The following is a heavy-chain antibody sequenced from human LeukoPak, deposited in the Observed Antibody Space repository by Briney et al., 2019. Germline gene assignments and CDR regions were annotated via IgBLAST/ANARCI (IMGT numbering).Heavy chain of an antibody. Sequence: ASVKVSCKASGYTFTSYYMHWVRQAPGQGLEWMGIINPSGGSTSYAQKFQGRVTMTRDTSTSTVYMELSSLRSEDTAVYYCAAGLSGYYTGGLDYYMDVWGKGTTVTVSS. D-gene: IGHD3-3*01. CDR1: GYTFTSYY. CDR3: AAGLSGYYTGGLDYYMDV. CDR2: INPSGGST. V-gene: IGHV1-46*01. J-gene: IGHJ6*03.